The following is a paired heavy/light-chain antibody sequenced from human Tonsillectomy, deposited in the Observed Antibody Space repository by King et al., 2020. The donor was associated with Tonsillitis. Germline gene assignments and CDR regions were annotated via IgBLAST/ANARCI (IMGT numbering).Light chain of an antibody. CDR1: DIGSKS. CDR2: YDR. Sequence: SYVVTQPPSVSVAPGETASITCGGDDIGSKSVHWYQQRPGQAPVLLIYYDRDRPSGIPERFSGSNFGTTATLTISGVEGGDEADYYCQVWGNSRDHWVFGGGTKLTVL. CDR3: QVWGNSRDHWV. V-gene: IGLV3-21*01. J-gene: IGLJ3*02.
Heavy chain of an antibody. CDR2: ITYSGRHT. CDR1: GFTFSDYY. D-gene: IGHD2-2*01. Sequence: QVQLVESGGRLVKPGGSLRLSCAASGFTFSDYYMSWVRQAPGRGLEWISFITYSGRHTGHADSVKGRFTISRDNAKKSLFLQMNSLRAEDTAVYYCARGTSVMPAAMDLWGQGTLVTVSS. CDR3: ARGTSVMPAAMDL. J-gene: IGHJ5*02. V-gene: IGHV3-11*06.